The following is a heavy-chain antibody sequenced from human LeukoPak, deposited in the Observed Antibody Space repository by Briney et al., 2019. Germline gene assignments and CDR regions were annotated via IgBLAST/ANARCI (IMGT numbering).Heavy chain of an antibody. V-gene: IGHV3-30*01. Sequence: PGRSLRLSCAASGFTFSSYAMHWVRQAPGKGLEWVAVISYDGSNKYYADSVKGRFTISRDNSENTLYLQMNSLRAEDTAVYYCARGRGKGWYFDLWGRGTLVTVSS. CDR2: ISYDGSNK. J-gene: IGHJ2*01. CDR3: ARGRGKGWYFDL. CDR1: GFTFSSYA. D-gene: IGHD4-23*01.